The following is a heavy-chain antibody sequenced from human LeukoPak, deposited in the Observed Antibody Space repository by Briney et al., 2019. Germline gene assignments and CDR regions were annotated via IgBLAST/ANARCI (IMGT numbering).Heavy chain of an antibody. CDR2: ISAYNGNT. J-gene: IGHJ6*03. V-gene: IGHV1-18*01. CDR1: GYTFTSYG. CDR3: ARGGSGIAARYYYYYMDV. D-gene: IGHD6-6*01. Sequence: ASVKVSCKASGYTFTSYGISWVRQAPGQGLEWMGWISAYNGNTNYAQKLQGRVTMTTDTSTSTAYMELRSLRSDDTAVYYCARGGSGIAARYYYYYMDVWGKGTTVTVSS.